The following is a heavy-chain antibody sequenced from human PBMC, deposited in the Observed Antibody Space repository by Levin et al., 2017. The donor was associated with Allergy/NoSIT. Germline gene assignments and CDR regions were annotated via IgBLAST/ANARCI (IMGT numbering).Heavy chain of an antibody. J-gene: IGHJ6*02. D-gene: IGHD3-3*01. Sequence: PSETLFLTCAVSGGSLSGYYWTWIRQIPGKGLEWLGEINHSGNTNYNPSLTSRVTISVDTSKNHFSLRLNSVTAADTAVYFCARIAKRDYTNFYNGMDVWGQGTTVTVSS. V-gene: IGHV4-34*01. CDR2: INHSGNT. CDR3: ARIAKRDYTNFYNGMDV. CDR1: GGSLSGYY.